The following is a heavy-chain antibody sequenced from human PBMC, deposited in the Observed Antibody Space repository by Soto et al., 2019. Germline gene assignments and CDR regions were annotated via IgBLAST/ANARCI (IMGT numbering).Heavy chain of an antibody. D-gene: IGHD6-6*01. J-gene: IGHJ4*02. CDR1: GYTFTSYA. CDR2: ISPYNGNT. V-gene: IGHV1-18*04. Sequence: QVQLVQSRAEVKKPGASVKVSCKASGYTFTSYAISWVRQSHGQGLEWMGWISPYNGNTTSAQKFQGRVTMTTDTSTSTAYMELRRLRADDTAVYYCAMYSSSSLDYWGQGTLLTVAS. CDR3: AMYSSSSLDY.